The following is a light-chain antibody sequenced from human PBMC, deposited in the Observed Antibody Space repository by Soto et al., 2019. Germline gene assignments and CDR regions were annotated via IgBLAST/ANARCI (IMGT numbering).Light chain of an antibody. CDR3: AAWDDSLNGYV. J-gene: IGLJ1*01. Sequence: QSVLTQPPSASGTPGQRVTISCSGSSSNIGSNPVNWYQQLPGTAPKLLIYSNNQPPSGVPDRFSGSKSGTSASLAIRGLQSEDEDDYYCAAWDDSLNGYVVGTGTKVTVL. CDR1: SSNIGSNP. V-gene: IGLV1-44*01. CDR2: SNN.